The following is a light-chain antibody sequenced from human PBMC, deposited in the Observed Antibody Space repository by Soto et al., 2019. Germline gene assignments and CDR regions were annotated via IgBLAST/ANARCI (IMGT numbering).Light chain of an antibody. CDR1: QSIHTW. CDR3: QQYESYPLT. J-gene: IGKJ4*01. V-gene: IGKV1-5*03. Sequence: DIQMTQSPSTLSASVGDRVTITCRASQSIHTWLAWYQQKPGKAPKLLIYRASSLKSGVPSRFSGSGSGTELTLTISSLQPDDFATYYCQQYESYPLTFGGGTKVEI. CDR2: RAS.